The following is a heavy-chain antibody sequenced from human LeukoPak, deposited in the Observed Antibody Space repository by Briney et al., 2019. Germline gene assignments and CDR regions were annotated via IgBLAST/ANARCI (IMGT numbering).Heavy chain of an antibody. CDR1: GGSISSYY. CDR2: IYTSGST. Sequence: SETLSFSCTACGGSISSYYWSWIRQPAGKGVEWIGRIYTSGSTNYNPSLKSRVTMSVDTSKNQFSLKLSSVTAADTAVYYCARDAGYCSGGSCYSGYYYYYMHVWGKGTTVTISS. J-gene: IGHJ6*03. D-gene: IGHD2-15*01. V-gene: IGHV4-4*07. CDR3: ARDAGYCSGGSCYSGYYYYYMHV.